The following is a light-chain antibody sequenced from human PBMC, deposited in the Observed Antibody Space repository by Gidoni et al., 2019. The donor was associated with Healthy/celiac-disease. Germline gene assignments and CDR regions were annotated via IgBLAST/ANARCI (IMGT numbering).Light chain of an antibody. CDR3: QXXXSTXXT. CDR2: AAS. V-gene: IGKV1-39*01. Sequence: MTQSPSSLSASVGDRVTITCRASQSISSYLNWYQQKPGKAPKLLIYAASSLQSGVPSRFSXSGXXTDFXLTIXXXQPXXFAXXXCQXXXSTXXTFXXGTKLEIK. CDR1: QSISSY. J-gene: IGKJ2*01.